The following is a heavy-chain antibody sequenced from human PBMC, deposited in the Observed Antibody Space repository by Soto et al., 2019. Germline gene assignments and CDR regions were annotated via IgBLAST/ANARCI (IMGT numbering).Heavy chain of an antibody. V-gene: IGHV3-23*01. Sequence: EVQLLESGGGLVQPGGSLRLSCAASGFTFSSYAMSWVRQAPGEGLEWVSAISGSDGSTYYADSVKGRFTISRDNSKNTLYLQMNSLRAEDTAVYYCAKRYSSGWYPLGGMDVWGQRTTVTVSS. CDR3: AKRYSSGWYPLGGMDV. CDR1: GFTFSSYA. CDR2: ISGSDGST. J-gene: IGHJ6*02. D-gene: IGHD6-19*01.